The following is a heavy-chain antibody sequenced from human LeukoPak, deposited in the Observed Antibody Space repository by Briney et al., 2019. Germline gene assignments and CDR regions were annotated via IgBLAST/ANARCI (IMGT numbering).Heavy chain of an antibody. CDR3: ARGNDFWSGHHYYYYGMDV. CDR1: GGTFSSYA. Sequence: ASVKFSCKASGGTFSSYAISWVRQAPGQGLEWMGGIIPIFGTANYAQKFQGRVTITADESTSTAYMELSSLRSEDTAVYYCARGNDFWSGHHYYYYGMDVWGQGTTVAVSS. CDR2: IIPIFGTA. D-gene: IGHD3-3*01. V-gene: IGHV1-69*13. J-gene: IGHJ6*02.